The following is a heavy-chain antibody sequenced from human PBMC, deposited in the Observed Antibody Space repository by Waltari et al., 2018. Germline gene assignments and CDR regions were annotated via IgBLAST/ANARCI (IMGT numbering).Heavy chain of an antibody. V-gene: IGHV4-59*11. J-gene: IGHJ4*02. CDR2: IYYSGST. D-gene: IGHD3-9*01. CDR1: GGSISSHS. Sequence: QVQLQESGPGLVKPSETLSLTCTVSGGSISSHSWSWIRQPPGKGLEWIGYIYYSGSTNYNPSLKSRVTISVDTSKNQFSLKLSSVTAADTAVYYCARGAYYDILTGYYDYWGQGTLVTVSS. CDR3: ARGAYYDILTGYYDY.